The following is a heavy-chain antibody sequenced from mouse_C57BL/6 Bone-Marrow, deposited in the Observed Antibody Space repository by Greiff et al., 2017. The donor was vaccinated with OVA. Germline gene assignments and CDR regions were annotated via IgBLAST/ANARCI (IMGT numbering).Heavy chain of an antibody. CDR2: IYPGSGST. V-gene: IGHV1-55*01. D-gene: IGHD1-1*01. CDR3: ARGSPTTVVDY. Sequence: QVQLQQPGAELVKPGASVKMSCKASGYTFTSYWITWVKQRPGQGLEWIGDIYPGSGSTNYNEKFKSKATLTVDTSSSTAYMQLSSLTSGDSAVYYCARGSPTTVVDYWGQGTTLTVSS. CDR1: GYTFTSYW. J-gene: IGHJ2*01.